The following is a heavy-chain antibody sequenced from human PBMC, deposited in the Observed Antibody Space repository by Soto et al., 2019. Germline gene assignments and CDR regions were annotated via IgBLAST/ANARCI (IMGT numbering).Heavy chain of an antibody. D-gene: IGHD6-6*01. J-gene: IGHJ4*02. V-gene: IGHV4-31*03. CDR2: IYYSGST. CDR1: GGSISSGGYY. CDR3: ARAEKYSSSSPADY. Sequence: PSETLSLTCTVSGGSISSGGYYWSWIRQHPGKGLEWIGYIYYSGSTYYNPSLKSRVTISVDTSKNQFSLKLSSVTAADTAVYYCARAEKYSSSSPADYWGQGTLVTVPS.